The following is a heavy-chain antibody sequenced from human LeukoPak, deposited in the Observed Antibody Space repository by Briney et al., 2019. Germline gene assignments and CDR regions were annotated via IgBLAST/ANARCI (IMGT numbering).Heavy chain of an antibody. CDR2: ISSSGSTI. V-gene: IGHV3-11*01. CDR3: ARDMLGYSGYDYGAKGLTDYYYYYMDV. Sequence: GGSLRLSCAASGFTFSDYYMSWIRQAPGKGLEWVSYISSSGSTIYYADSVKGRFTISRDNAKNSLYLQMNSLRAEDTAVYYCARDMLGYSGYDYGAKGLTDYYYYYMDVWGKGTTVTVSS. J-gene: IGHJ6*03. CDR1: GFTFSDYY. D-gene: IGHD5-12*01.